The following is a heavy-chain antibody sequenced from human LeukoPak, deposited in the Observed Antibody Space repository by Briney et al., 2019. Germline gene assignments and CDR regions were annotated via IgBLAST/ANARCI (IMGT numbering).Heavy chain of an antibody. Sequence: HPGGSLRLSCEASGFTFNTCAMSWVRQAPGKGLEWVSAISESGSGTYYADSVKGRFTISRDNSENTLYLQMNSLRVDDTALYYCAKGVFGVNRAFDYWGQGALVTVSS. CDR3: AKGVFGVNRAFDY. CDR2: ISESGSGT. CDR1: GFTFNTCA. D-gene: IGHD3-3*01. V-gene: IGHV3-23*01. J-gene: IGHJ4*02.